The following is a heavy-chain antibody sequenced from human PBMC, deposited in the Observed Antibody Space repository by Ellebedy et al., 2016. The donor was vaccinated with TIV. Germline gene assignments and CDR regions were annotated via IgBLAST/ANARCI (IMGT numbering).Heavy chain of an antibody. J-gene: IGHJ3*02. CDR3: AREAHSGYVIGRDAFDI. CDR2: IKPDGSEK. V-gene: IGHV3-7*01. Sequence: GGSLRLSCAASGFTVSSNYMSWVRQAPGKGLEWVANIKPDGSEKYYVDSVKGRFTISRDNAKNSLSLQMNSLRAEDTAVYYCAREAHSGYVIGRDAFDIWGQGTMVTVSS. CDR1: GFTVSSNY. D-gene: IGHD5-12*01.